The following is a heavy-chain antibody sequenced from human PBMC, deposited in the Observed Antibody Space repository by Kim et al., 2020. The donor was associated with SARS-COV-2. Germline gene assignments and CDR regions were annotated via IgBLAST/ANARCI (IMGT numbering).Heavy chain of an antibody. Sequence: GGSLRLSCAASGFTFSSYGMHWVRQAPGKGLEWVAVISYDGSNKYYADSVKGRFTISRDNSKNTLYLQMNSLRAEDTAVYYCAKDLSYYGSGSYYYGMDVWGQGTTVTVSS. CDR1: GFTFSSYG. V-gene: IGHV3-30*18. J-gene: IGHJ6*02. CDR2: ISYDGSNK. CDR3: AKDLSYYGSGSYYYGMDV. D-gene: IGHD3-10*01.